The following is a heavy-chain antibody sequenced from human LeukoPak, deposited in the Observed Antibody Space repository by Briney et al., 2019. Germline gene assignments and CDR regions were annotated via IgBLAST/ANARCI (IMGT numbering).Heavy chain of an antibody. D-gene: IGHD2-21*02. V-gene: IGHV1-2*06. CDR1: GYTFIGYY. J-gene: IGHJ4*02. CDR2: INPNSGGT. CDR3: ARVLTAIDDYFDY. Sequence: ASLKVSCKASGYTFIGYYIHWVRQAPGQGLEWMGRINPNSGGTNYAQKLQGRVTMTTDTSTSTAYMELRSLRSDDTAVYYCARVLTAIDDYFDYWGQGTLVTVSS.